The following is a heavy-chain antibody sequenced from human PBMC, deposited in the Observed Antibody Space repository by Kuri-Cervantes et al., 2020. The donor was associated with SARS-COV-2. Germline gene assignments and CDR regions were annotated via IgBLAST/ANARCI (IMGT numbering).Heavy chain of an antibody. CDR2: ISYDGSNK. J-gene: IGHJ4*02. V-gene: IGHV3-30*18. CDR3: SKLPVGATVGDY. CDR1: GFTFSSYA. Sequence: GGSLRLSCAASGFTFSSYAMSWVRQAPGKGLEWVAVISYDGSNKYYADSVKGRFTISRDNSKNTLYLQMNSLRAEDTAVYYCSKLPVGATVGDYWGQGTLVTVSS. D-gene: IGHD1-26*01.